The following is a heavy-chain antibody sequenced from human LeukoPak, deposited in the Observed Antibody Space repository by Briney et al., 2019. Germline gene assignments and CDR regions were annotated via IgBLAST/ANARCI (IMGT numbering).Heavy chain of an antibody. D-gene: IGHD5-24*01. J-gene: IGHJ4*02. CDR3: ASEIPPIAPRRADY. CDR2: IYSGGST. Sequence: PGGSLRLSCAASGFTVSSNYMSWVRQAPGKGLEWVSVIYSGGSTYYADSVKGRFTISRDNSKNTLYLQMNSLRAEDTAVYYCASEIPPIAPRRADYWGQGTLVTVSS. V-gene: IGHV3-66*01. CDR1: GFTVSSNY.